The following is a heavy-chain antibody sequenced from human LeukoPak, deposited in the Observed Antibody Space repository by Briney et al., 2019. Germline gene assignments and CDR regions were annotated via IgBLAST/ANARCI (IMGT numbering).Heavy chain of an antibody. CDR1: GFTFSSYW. CDR2: IKQDGSEK. Sequence: GGSLRLSCAASGFTFSSYWMSWVRQAPGKGLEWVANIKQDGSEKYYVDSVKGRFTISRGNAKNSLYLQMNSLRAEDTAVYYCARMPVLFGGSYPTYYYYMNVWGKGTTVTVSS. V-gene: IGHV3-7*01. D-gene: IGHD1-26*01. CDR3: ARMPVLFGGSYPTYYYYMNV. J-gene: IGHJ6*03.